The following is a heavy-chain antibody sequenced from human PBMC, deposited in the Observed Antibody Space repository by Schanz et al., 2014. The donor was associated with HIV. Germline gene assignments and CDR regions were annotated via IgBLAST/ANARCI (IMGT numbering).Heavy chain of an antibody. V-gene: IGHV3-48*04. D-gene: IGHD4-4*01. Sequence: EVQLVESGGGLVQRGGSLRLSCVTSGFSLSTYGMNWVRQAPGKGLEWVSYVSRSGSAIYYADSVKGRFTISRDNAKNSLYLQMNSLRVEDTAVYYCARETVNYYYGMDVWGQGTTVTVSS. CDR2: VSRSGSAI. CDR3: ARETVNYYYGMDV. CDR1: GFSLSTYG. J-gene: IGHJ6*02.